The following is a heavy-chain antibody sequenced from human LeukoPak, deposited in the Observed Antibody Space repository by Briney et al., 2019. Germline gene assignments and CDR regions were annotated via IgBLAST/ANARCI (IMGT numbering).Heavy chain of an antibody. Sequence: PGGSLRLSCAASGFTFSGSAMHWVRQASGRGLEWVGRIRSKANTYATAYAASVKGRFTISRDDSKNTAFLQMNSLKTEDTAAYYCTRHGDDYLWGSYRYVFDYWGQGTLVTVSS. V-gene: IGHV3-73*01. J-gene: IGHJ4*02. D-gene: IGHD3-16*02. CDR1: GFTFSGSA. CDR2: IRSKANTYAT. CDR3: TRHGDDYLWGSYRYVFDY.